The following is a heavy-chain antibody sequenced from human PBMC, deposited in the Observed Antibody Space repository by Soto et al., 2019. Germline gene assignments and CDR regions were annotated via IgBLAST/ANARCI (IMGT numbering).Heavy chain of an antibody. CDR3: ARRPAAIKSYYYYGMDV. Sequence: SVKVSCKASGGTFSSYAISWVRQAPGQGLEWMGGIIPIFGTANYAQKFQGRVTVTADESTSTAYMELSSLRAEDTAVYYCARRPAAIKSYYYYGMDVWGQGTTVTVSS. D-gene: IGHD2-2*02. J-gene: IGHJ6*02. CDR1: GGTFSSYA. CDR2: IIPIFGTA. V-gene: IGHV1-69*13.